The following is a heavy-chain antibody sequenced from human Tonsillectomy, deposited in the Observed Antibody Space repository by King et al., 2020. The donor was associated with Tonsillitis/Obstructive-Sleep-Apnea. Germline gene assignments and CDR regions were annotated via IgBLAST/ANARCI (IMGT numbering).Heavy chain of an antibody. D-gene: IGHD1-1*01. V-gene: IGHV1-69*01. Sequence: VQLVESGAEVKKPGSSVKVSCTASGGTFSSYAISWVRQAPGQGLEWMGGIIPIFGTANYAQQFQGRVTITADESTSTAYMELSSLRSEDTAVYYCARARSGTTYYYYYYMDVWGKGTTVTVSS. CDR1: GGTFSSYA. CDR2: IIPIFGTA. J-gene: IGHJ6*03. CDR3: ARARSGTTYYYYYYMDV.